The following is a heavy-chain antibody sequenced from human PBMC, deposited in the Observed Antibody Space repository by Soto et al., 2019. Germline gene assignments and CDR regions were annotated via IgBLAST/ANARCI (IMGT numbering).Heavy chain of an antibody. Sequence: QVQLVQSGAEVKKPGASVKVSCKASGYTFTSYDINWVRQAPGQGLEYLGWMNPNSGNTAYVQKFQGRVTLTWDTSITTPYLDLSSLRSEDTAVYFCAGGIKYGAYSRWFDPWGQGTLVTVSS. CDR1: GYTFTSYD. CDR2: MNPNSGNT. CDR3: AGGIKYGAYSRWFDP. D-gene: IGHD4-17*01. J-gene: IGHJ5*02. V-gene: IGHV1-8*01.